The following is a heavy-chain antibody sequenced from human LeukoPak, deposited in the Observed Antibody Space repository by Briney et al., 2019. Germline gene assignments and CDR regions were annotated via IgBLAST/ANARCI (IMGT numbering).Heavy chain of an antibody. CDR1: GYTLTSHD. V-gene: IGHV1-8*01. CDR3: ARAGGDYGDYVHYYYYIDV. J-gene: IGHJ6*03. CDR2: MNPNSGDT. D-gene: IGHD4-17*01. Sequence: ASVTVSCKASGYTLTSHDINWVRQATGQGLAGMGGMNPNSGDTGYAQKFQGRVTMARDTSVNTAYMELSSLTSEDTAVYYCARAGGDYGDYVHYYYYIDVWGSGTTVTVSS.